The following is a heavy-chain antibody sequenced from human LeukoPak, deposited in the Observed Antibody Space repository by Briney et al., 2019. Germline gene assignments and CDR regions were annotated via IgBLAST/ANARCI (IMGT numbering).Heavy chain of an antibody. V-gene: IGHV4-34*01. Sequence: KPSETLSLTCAVYGMSFSGYYWSWIRQPPGKGLEWIGEVNHRGSTNYNPSLKSRVTISVDTSKNQFSLKLSSVTAADTAVYYCARSGNFRDAFDIWGQGTMVTVSS. J-gene: IGHJ3*02. D-gene: IGHD4-23*01. CDR1: GMSFSGYY. CDR3: ARSGNFRDAFDI. CDR2: VNHRGST.